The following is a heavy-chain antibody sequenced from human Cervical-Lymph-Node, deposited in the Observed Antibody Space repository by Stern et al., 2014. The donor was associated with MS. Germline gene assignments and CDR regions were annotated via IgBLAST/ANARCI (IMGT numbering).Heavy chain of an antibody. CDR2: INPNNGVT. D-gene: IGHD2-21*01. CDR3: TRELFLFGNHDDLEGGDAFDL. Sequence: VQLVQSGTEVRKPGASVKVSCRASGFTLTGYYMHWVRQAPGQGLEWMGRINPNNGVTNYAQKFQGRVTMTRDTSISTTYMELRNLRSDDTAIYYCTRELFLFGNHDDLEGGDAFDLWGQGTMVTVSS. CDR1: GFTLTGYY. J-gene: IGHJ3*01. V-gene: IGHV1-2*06.